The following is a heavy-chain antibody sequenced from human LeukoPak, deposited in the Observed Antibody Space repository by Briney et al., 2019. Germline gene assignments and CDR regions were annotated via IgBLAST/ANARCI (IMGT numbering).Heavy chain of an antibody. CDR3: ARVYVGTDMVDFDY. J-gene: IGHJ4*02. Sequence: PGGSLRLSCAASGFTFSDHYVDWVRQAPGKGLEWVGRIRNKANSYTTEYAASVKGRFTISRDDSKNSLYLQMNGLRADDTAVYYCARVYVGTDMVDFDYWGQGTLVTVSS. V-gene: IGHV3-72*01. CDR2: IRNKANSYTT. D-gene: IGHD5-18*01. CDR1: GFTFSDHY.